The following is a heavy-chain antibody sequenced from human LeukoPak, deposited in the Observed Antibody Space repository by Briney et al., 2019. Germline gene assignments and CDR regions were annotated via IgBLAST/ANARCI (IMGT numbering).Heavy chain of an antibody. J-gene: IGHJ4*02. D-gene: IGHD3-22*01. CDR2: MNPSGGSR. CDR3: AREGGPYYDSSGYYPPDY. V-gene: IGHV1-46*01. CDR1: GYTFTSYY. Sequence: ASVKVSCKASGYTFTSYYMHWVRQAPGQGLEWMGIMNPSGGSRSYAQKFQGRVTMTRHTSTSTVYMELSSLRSEHTAVYYCAREGGPYYDSSGYYPPDYWGQGTLVTVSS.